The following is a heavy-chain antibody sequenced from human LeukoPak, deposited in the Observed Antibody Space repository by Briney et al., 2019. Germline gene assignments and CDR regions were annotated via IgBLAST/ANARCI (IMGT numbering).Heavy chain of an antibody. CDR3: ARSPTHLYYFDY. CDR2: IYHSGST. D-gene: IGHD3-3*02. Sequence: NASETLSLTCAVSGGSISSGGYSWSWIRQPPGKGLEWIGYIYHSGSTYYNPSLKSRVTISVDRSKNRFSLKLSSVTAADTAVYYCARSPTHLYYFDYWGQGTLVTVSS. CDR1: GGSISSGGYS. J-gene: IGHJ4*02. V-gene: IGHV4-30-2*01.